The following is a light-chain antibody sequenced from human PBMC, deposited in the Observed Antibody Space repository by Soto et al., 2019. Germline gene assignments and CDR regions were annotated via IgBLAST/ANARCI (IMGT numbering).Light chain of an antibody. CDR1: QSVTNKY. Sequence: EVVLTQSPGTLSLSPGERATLSCRASQSVTNKYLAWYQQKPGQAPRLLIFGSSDRATGIPDRFSGSGSGTNFPLTISRLEPEDFAVYYCQQYCSSPPYTFGQGTKLEI. V-gene: IGKV3-20*01. CDR3: QQYCSSPPYT. CDR2: GSS. J-gene: IGKJ2*01.